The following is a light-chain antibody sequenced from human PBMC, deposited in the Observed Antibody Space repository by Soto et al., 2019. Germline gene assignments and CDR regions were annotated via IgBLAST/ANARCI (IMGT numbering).Light chain of an antibody. V-gene: IGKV1-5*01. CDR2: DAS. Sequence: DIQMTQSPSTLSASVGDRVTITCRARQSISSWLAWYQQKPGKAPKLLIYDASSLESGVPSRFSGSGSGTEFTLTISSLQPDDFATYYCQQYNSYSPRFTFGPGTKVDIK. J-gene: IGKJ3*01. CDR3: QQYNSYSPRFT. CDR1: QSISSW.